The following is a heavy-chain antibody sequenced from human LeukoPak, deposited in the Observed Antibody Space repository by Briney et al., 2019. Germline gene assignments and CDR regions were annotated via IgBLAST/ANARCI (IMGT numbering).Heavy chain of an antibody. D-gene: IGHD2-2*01. V-gene: IGHV1-69*05. CDR3: ASGGSDIVVVPAAINWFDP. Sequence: SVKVSCKASGGTFSSYAISWVRQAPGQGLEWMGRIIPIFGTANYAQKFQGRVTITTDESTSTAYMELSRLRSDDTAVYYCASGGSDIVVVPAAINWFDPWGQGTLVTVSS. J-gene: IGHJ5*02. CDR2: IIPIFGTA. CDR1: GGTFSSYA.